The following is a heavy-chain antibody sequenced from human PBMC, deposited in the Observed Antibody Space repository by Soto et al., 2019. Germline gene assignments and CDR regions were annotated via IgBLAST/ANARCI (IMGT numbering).Heavy chain of an antibody. CDR2: ISSSSGYI. CDR1: GFTFSTYS. Sequence: EVQLVESGGGLVKPGGSLRLSCAASGFTFSTYSMNWVRQAPGKGLEWVSSISSSSGYIYYADSVKGRFTISRDDAKNSLSLQMNSLRAEDTAVYYWARVRSYSYSQGYGIAAWGQETTVTVSS. CDR3: ARVRSYSYSQGYGIAA. V-gene: IGHV3-21*01. J-gene: IGHJ6*02. D-gene: IGHD5-18*01.